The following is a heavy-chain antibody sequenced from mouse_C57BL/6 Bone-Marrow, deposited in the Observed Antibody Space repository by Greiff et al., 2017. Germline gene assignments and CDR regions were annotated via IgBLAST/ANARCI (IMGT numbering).Heavy chain of an antibody. CDR1: GYTFTSYW. Sequence: QVQLQQPGAELVKPGASVKLSCKASGYTFTSYWMHWVKQRPGQGLEWIGMIHPNSGSTNYNEKFKSKATLTVDKSSTTPYMQLSSLTSEDSAFYYCATHINYGGYYFDYWGQGTPLTVSS. CDR3: ATHINYGGYYFDY. CDR2: IHPNSGST. J-gene: IGHJ2*01. V-gene: IGHV1-64*01. D-gene: IGHD2-5*01.